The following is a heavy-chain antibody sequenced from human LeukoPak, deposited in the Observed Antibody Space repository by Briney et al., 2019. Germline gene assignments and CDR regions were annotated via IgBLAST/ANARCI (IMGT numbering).Heavy chain of an antibody. CDR3: ARDLYDYVWGPGYYYGMDV. CDR1: GFPFSSYA. J-gene: IGHJ6*02. V-gene: IGHV3-30-3*01. Sequence: GSLRLSCAASGFPFSSYAMHWVRQAPGKGLEWVAVISYDGSNKYYADSVKGRFTISRDNSKNTLYLQMNSLRAEDTAVYYCARDLYDYVWGPGYYYGMDVWGQGTTVTVSS. CDR2: ISYDGSNK. D-gene: IGHD3-16*01.